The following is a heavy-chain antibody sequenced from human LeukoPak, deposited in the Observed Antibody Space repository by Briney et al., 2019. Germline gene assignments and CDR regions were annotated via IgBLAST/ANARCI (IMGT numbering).Heavy chain of an antibody. CDR3: ARHGSGSYCYDAFDI. D-gene: IGHD3-10*01. CDR1: GGSISSYY. V-gene: IGHV4-59*01. CDR2: IYYSGST. Sequence: SETLSLTCTVSGGSISSYYWSWIRQPPGKGLEWIGYIYYSGSTNYNPSLKSRVTISVDTSKNQFSLKLSSVTAADTAVYYCARHGSGSYCYDAFDIWGQGTMVTVSS. J-gene: IGHJ3*02.